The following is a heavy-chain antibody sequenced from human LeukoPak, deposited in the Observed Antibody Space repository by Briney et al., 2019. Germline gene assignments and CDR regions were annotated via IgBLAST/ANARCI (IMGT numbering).Heavy chain of an antibody. V-gene: IGHV3-30*04. J-gene: IGHJ4*02. CDR2: ISYDGSNK. D-gene: IGHD1-1*01. CDR3: ARAGSVWYNVVFRFLDY. Sequence: GGSLRLSCAASGFTFSSYAMHWVRQAPGKGLEWVAVISYDGSNKYYADSVKGRFTISRDNSKNTLYLQMNSLRAEDTAVYYCARAGSVWYNVVFRFLDYWGQGTLVTVSS. CDR1: GFTFSSYA.